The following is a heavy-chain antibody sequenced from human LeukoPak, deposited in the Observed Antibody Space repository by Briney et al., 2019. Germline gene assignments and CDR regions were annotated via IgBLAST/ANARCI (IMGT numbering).Heavy chain of an antibody. CDR1: TGSISTYY. CDR3: ARHGGSLDYFDS. V-gene: IGHV4-59*08. Sequence: PSETLSLTCSASTGSISTYYWSWIRQSPGKGLEWIGYIYHGGTTSYNPSLKRRVTISVDSPKNQSFLRLTSLTAADTALYYCARHGGSLDYFDSWGPGSLVIVSS. J-gene: IGHJ4*02. D-gene: IGHD2-15*01. CDR2: IYHGGTT.